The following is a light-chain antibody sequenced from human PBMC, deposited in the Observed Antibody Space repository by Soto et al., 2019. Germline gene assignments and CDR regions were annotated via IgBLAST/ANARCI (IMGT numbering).Light chain of an antibody. Sequence: IHMTQSPSSVSASVGDTVTITCRASQDISNLLAWYQQLPGKAPQLLIYAASTLQGGVQSRFSGSRSATDFTLTISSLQPEDFATYFCQQAKSFPLTFGGGTKVEI. CDR1: QDISNL. J-gene: IGKJ4*01. V-gene: IGKV1-12*01. CDR2: AAS. CDR3: QQAKSFPLT.